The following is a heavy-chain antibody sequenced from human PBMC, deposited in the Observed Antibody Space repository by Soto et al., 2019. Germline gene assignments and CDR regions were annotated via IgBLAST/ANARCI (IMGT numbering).Heavy chain of an antibody. D-gene: IGHD5-18*01. CDR3: ARDAVDTAIVSGSIDY. Sequence: QVQLQESGPGLVKPSQTLSLTCTVSGGSISSGDYYWSWIRQPPGKGLEWIGYIYYSGSTYYNPSLKSRVTISVDTSKNQFALKLSSVTAADTAVYYCARDAVDTAIVSGSIDYWVQGTLVTVSS. CDR2: IYYSGST. J-gene: IGHJ4*02. V-gene: IGHV4-30-4*01. CDR1: GGSISSGDYY.